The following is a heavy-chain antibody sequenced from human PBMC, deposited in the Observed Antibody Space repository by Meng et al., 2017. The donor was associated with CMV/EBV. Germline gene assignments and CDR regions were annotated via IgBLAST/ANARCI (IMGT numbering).Heavy chain of an antibody. V-gene: IGHV3-9*01. CDR1: GFTFDDYA. CDR3: AKVLDLGSDAFDT. Sequence: GGFLRLSCAASGFTFDDYAMHWARQAPGKGLEWVSGISWNSVSIGYLDSVMGRFTISRYNAKNSLYLQMNRLRAEDTALYYCAKVLDLGSDAFDTWGHGTMVTVSS. J-gene: IGHJ3*02. CDR2: ISWNSVSI. D-gene: IGHD2-15*01.